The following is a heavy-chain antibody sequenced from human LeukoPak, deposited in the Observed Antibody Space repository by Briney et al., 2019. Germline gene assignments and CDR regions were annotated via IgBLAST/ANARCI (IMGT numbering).Heavy chain of an antibody. CDR3: ARAHLRRPTTSRVAFDI. J-gene: IGHJ3*02. Sequence: SETLSLTCTVSAGSISNYYWSWIRQPPGKGLEWIGEINHSGSTNYNPSLKSRVTISVDTSKNQFSLKLSSVTAADTAVYYCARAHLRRPTTSRVAFDIWGQGTMVTVSS. CDR2: INHSGST. D-gene: IGHD1-1*01. V-gene: IGHV4-34*01. CDR1: AGSISNYY.